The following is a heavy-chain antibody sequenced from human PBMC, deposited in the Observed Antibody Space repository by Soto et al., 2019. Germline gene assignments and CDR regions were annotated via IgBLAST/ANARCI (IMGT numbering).Heavy chain of an antibody. V-gene: IGHV3-21*01. CDR2: ISSSSTYI. CDR3: ARTIYCSGSTCYNNWFDP. J-gene: IGHJ5*02. CDR1: GFTFSSYS. Sequence: PGGFLRLSCAASGFTFSSYSMNWVRQAPGKGLEWVSSISSSSTYIYYADSVKGRFSISRDNAKNSLYLQMNSLRAEDTALYYCARTIYCSGSTCYNNWFDPWGQGTLVTVSS. D-gene: IGHD2-15*01.